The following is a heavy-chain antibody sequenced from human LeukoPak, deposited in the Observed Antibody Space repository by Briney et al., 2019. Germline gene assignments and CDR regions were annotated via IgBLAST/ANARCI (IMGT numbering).Heavy chain of an antibody. V-gene: IGHV1-18*01. D-gene: IGHD2-15*01. Sequence: ASVKVSCKASGYTFTSYGISWVRQAPGQGLEWMGWISAYNGNTNYAQKLQGRVTMTTDTSTSTAYMELRSLRSDDTAVYYCARDCSGGSCYGPAPFDYWGQGTLVTVSS. J-gene: IGHJ4*02. CDR1: GYTFTSYG. CDR2: ISAYNGNT. CDR3: ARDCSGGSCYGPAPFDY.